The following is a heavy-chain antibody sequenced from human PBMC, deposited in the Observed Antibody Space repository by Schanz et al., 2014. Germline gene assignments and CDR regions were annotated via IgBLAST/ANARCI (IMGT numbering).Heavy chain of an antibody. D-gene: IGHD3-10*01. Sequence: EVQLVESGGGVVHPGGSLRLSCAASGFTFSSYWMHWVRQAPGKGLVWVSRIQSDGSITTYADSVKGRFAISRDNAKNSLYLQMNSLGAEDTAVYYWARATYYHVSGSYYGNFDSWGQGTLVTVSS. V-gene: IGHV3-74*01. CDR1: GFTFSSYW. CDR2: IQSDGSIT. J-gene: IGHJ4*02. CDR3: ARATYYHVSGSYYGNFDS.